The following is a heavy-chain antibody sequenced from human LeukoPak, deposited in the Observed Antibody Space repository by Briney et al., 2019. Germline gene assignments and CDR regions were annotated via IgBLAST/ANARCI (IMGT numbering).Heavy chain of an antibody. Sequence: GASVKVSCKASGYTFTSYAMHWVRQAPGQRLEWMGWINAGNGNTKYSQKFQGRVTITRDTSTSTAYMELSSLRSEDTAVYYCARVGQQLGNDYWGQGTLVTVSS. V-gene: IGHV1-3*01. J-gene: IGHJ4*02. CDR2: INAGNGNT. D-gene: IGHD6-13*01. CDR3: ARVGQQLGNDY. CDR1: GYTFTSYA.